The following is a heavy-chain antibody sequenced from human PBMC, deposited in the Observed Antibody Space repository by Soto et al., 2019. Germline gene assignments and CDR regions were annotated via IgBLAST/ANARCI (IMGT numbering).Heavy chain of an antibody. CDR1: GGSFSGYY. V-gene: IGHV4-34*01. J-gene: IGHJ6*03. CDR2: INHSGST. CDR3: ARGITILRVVTPYYMDV. Sequence: SETLSLTCAVYGGSFSGYYWSWIRQPPGKGLEWIGEINHSGSTNYNPSLKSRVTISVDTSKNQFSLKLSSVTAADTAVYYCARGITILRVVTPYYMDVWGKGTTVTVS. D-gene: IGHD3-3*01.